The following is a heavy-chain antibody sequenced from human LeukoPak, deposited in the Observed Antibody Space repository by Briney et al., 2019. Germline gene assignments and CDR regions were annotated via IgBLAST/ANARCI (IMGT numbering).Heavy chain of an antibody. CDR3: VRCSPYGYMDV. J-gene: IGHJ6*03. CDR1: GLTFSGYG. V-gene: IGHV3-33*01. Sequence: GGSLRLSCAASGLTFSGYGMHWVRQTPGRGVEWVAIIWYDGGTKYYADSVKGRFTISRDNSNKTLYLQMNNLRAEDTAIYYCVRCSPYGYMDVWGRGTTVTVSS. CDR2: IWYDGGTK. D-gene: IGHD2-15*01.